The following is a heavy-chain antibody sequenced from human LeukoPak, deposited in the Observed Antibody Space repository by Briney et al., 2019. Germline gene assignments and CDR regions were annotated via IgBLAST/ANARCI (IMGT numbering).Heavy chain of an antibody. D-gene: IGHD6-13*01. J-gene: IGHJ4*02. CDR1: GFTFSSYA. Sequence: QPWGSLRLSCAASGFTFSSYAMRWVRQAPGKGLEWDSSISGSGTSTYYAESVKGRFTISRDNSKSTLFLQMNSLRAEHTAVYYCAKGSRSSSPRSYFDYWGQGTLVTVSS. V-gene: IGHV3-23*01. CDR2: ISGSGTST. CDR3: AKGSRSSSPRSYFDY.